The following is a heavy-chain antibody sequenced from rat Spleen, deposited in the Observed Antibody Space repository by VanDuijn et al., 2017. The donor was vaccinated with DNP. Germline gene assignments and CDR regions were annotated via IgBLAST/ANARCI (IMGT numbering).Heavy chain of an antibody. D-gene: IGHD1-4*01. J-gene: IGHJ2*01. CDR3: ARHVLPLRVWDY. CDR1: GFPFSDYY. V-gene: IGHV5-22*01. Sequence: EVQLVESGGGLVQPGRSLQLSCTASGFPFSDYYLAWVRQTPTKGLEWVAYTNYAGGSTYNGDSVKGRFTISRDNAKSTLYLQINSLRSEDMATYYCARHVLPLRVWDYWGQGVMVTVSS. CDR2: TNYAGGST.